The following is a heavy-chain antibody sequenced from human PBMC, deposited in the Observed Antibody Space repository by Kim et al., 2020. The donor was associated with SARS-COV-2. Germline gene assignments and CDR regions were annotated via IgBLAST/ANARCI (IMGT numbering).Heavy chain of an antibody. CDR1: GYSFTSYW. D-gene: IGHD5-18*01. V-gene: IGHV5-51*01. CDR2: IYPGDSDT. Sequence: GESLKISCKGSGYSFTSYWIGWVRQMPGKGLEWMGIIYPGDSDTRYSPSFQGQVTISADKSISTAYLQWSSLKASDTAMYYCARHAYTAMVTRVFDYWGQGTLVTVSS. J-gene: IGHJ4*02. CDR3: ARHAYTAMVTRVFDY.